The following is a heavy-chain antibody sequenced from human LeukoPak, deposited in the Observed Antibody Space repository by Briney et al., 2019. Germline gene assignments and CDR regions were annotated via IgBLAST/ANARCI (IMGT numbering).Heavy chain of an antibody. CDR2: ISYDGSNK. J-gene: IGHJ5*02. CDR1: GFTFSSYA. CDR3: AKMRYRLERPAYNWFDP. V-gene: IGHV3-30-3*02. D-gene: IGHD1-1*01. Sequence: AGGSLRLSCAASGFTFSSYAMHWVRQAPGKGLEWVAVISYDGSNKYYADSVKGRFTISRDNSKNTLYLQMNSLRAEDTAVYYCAKMRYRLERPAYNWFDPWGQGTLVTVSS.